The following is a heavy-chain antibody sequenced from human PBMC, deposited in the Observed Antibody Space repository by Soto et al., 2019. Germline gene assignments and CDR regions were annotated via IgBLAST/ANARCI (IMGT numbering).Heavy chain of an antibody. CDR1: GGSISSGGYY. D-gene: IGHD2-21*02. Sequence: QVQLQESGPGLVKPSQTLSLTCTVSGGSISSGGYYWSWIRQHPGKGLEWIGYIYYSGSTYYNPSLKRRVTISVDTAKIPFSLKLSSVTDADTAVYYCARVCGGDCHYGMDVWGQGTTVTVSS. CDR3: ARVCGGDCHYGMDV. J-gene: IGHJ6*02. V-gene: IGHV4-31*03. CDR2: IYYSGST.